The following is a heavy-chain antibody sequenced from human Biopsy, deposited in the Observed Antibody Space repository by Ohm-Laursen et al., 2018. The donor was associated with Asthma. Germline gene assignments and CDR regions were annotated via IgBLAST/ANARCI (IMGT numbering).Heavy chain of an antibody. Sequence: SLRLSCAASGFSFSEFVMHWVRQAPGKGLEWVAVISYDGSTKYYADSVKGRFTISRDNSKNTLYLQMSSLRVEDTAVYYCAKDPRIYGDNVADTDVWGQGTAVNVSS. V-gene: IGHV3-30*18. CDR3: AKDPRIYGDNVADTDV. CDR1: GFSFSEFV. D-gene: IGHD4-17*01. CDR2: ISYDGSTK. J-gene: IGHJ6*02.